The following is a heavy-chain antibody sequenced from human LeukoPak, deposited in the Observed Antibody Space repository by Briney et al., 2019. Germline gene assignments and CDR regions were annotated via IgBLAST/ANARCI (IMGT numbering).Heavy chain of an antibody. D-gene: IGHD4-17*01. Sequence: GGSLTLSCAASGFTFSSYTMNWVRQAPGKGLEWVASISVNSDHKPYADSVKGRFTISRDNAKNSLYLQMNSLAVDDTAVYFCTRGSYGDYEYWGQGNLVIVSS. CDR3: TRGSYGDYEY. V-gene: IGHV3-21*01. CDR2: ISVNSDHK. CDR1: GFTFSSYT. J-gene: IGHJ4*02.